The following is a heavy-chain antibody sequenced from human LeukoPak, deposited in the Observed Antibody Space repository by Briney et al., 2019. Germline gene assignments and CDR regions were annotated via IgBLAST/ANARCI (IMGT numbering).Heavy chain of an antibody. D-gene: IGHD3-10*01. CDR1: GFTFSSYG. V-gene: IGHV3-33*01. Sequence: GGSLRLSCGASGFTFSSYGMHWVRQAPGKGLEWVAVIWYDGSNKYYADSVKGRFTISRDNSKNTLYLQMNSLRAEDTAVYYCARGSTMVRGVINYFDYRGQGTLVTVSS. CDR3: ARGSTMVRGVINYFDY. J-gene: IGHJ4*02. CDR2: IWYDGSNK.